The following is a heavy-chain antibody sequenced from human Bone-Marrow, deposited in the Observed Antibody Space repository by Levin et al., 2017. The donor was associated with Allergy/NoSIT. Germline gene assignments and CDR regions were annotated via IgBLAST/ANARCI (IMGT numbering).Heavy chain of an antibody. CDR3: AKDYQGYINY. Sequence: SCAASGFNFRGYAMHWVRQAPGKGLEWVSLISPDSSQTYYADSVRGRFTISRDNSKNTLSLQMNNLRTEDTAVYFCAKDYQGYINYWGQGTLVTVSS. CDR2: ISPDSSQT. J-gene: IGHJ4*02. V-gene: IGHV3-30*18. D-gene: IGHD3-16*02. CDR1: GFNFRGYA.